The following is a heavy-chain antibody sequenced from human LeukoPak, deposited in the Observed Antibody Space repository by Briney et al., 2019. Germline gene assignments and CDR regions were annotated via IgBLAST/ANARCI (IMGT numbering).Heavy chain of an antibody. V-gene: IGHV3-66*02. CDR1: GFNVNSFF. J-gene: IGHJ4*02. CDR2: LYIGGFQ. Sequence: GGSLRLSCAASGFNVNSFFMSWVRQAPGKGLECVSLLYIGGFQYHADSVKGRFTISRDNSKNTLYLQMNSLRAEDTAVYYCAKEGTGSYPYYFDYWGQGTLVTVSS. D-gene: IGHD1-26*01. CDR3: AKEGTGSYPYYFDY.